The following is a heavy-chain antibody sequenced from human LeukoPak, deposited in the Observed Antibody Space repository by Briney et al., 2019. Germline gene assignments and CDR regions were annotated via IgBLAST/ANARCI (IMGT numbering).Heavy chain of an antibody. V-gene: IGHV4-59*01. CDR1: GGSISSYY. CDR3: ARGSGGYCSSTSCSPDAFDI. D-gene: IGHD2-2*01. Sequence: SSETLSLTCTVSGGSISSYYWSWIRQPPGKGLEWIGYIYYSGSTNYNPSLKSRVTISVDTSKNQFSLKLSSVTAADTAVYHCARGSGGYCSSTSCSPDAFDIWGQGTMVTVSS. CDR2: IYYSGST. J-gene: IGHJ3*02.